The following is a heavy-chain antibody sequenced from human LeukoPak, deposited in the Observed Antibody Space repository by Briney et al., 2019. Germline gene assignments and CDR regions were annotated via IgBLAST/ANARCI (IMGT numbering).Heavy chain of an antibody. CDR3: ARRRIGVLRGVTGPPEY. Sequence: GRSLRLSCAASGFTFSSCAMYWVRQAPGKGLEWVAIISYDGTYNYYADSVKGRFTISRDNSHSTLHLQMNSLRAEDTAVYYCARRRIGVLRGVTGPPEYWGQGTLVTVSS. CDR2: ISYDGTYN. J-gene: IGHJ4*02. D-gene: IGHD3-10*01. V-gene: IGHV3-30*04. CDR1: GFTFSSCA.